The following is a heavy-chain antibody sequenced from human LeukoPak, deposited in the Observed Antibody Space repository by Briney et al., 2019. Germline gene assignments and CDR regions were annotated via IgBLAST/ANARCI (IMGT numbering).Heavy chain of an antibody. J-gene: IGHJ4*02. CDR2: IKQDGSEK. CDR1: GFTFSSYW. Sequence: PGGSLRLSCAASGFTFSSYWMSWVRQAPGKGLEWVANIKQDGSEKYYVDSVKGRFTISRDNAKNSLYLQMNSLRAEDTALYYCARGSATYYRYFDYWGQGILVTVSS. V-gene: IGHV3-7*03. D-gene: IGHD3-10*01. CDR3: ARGSATYYRYFDY.